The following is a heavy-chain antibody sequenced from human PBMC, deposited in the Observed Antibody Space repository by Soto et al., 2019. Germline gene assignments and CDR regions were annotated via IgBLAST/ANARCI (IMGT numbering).Heavy chain of an antibody. Sequence: GWSLRLSCAASGFTFSDYYMSWIRQAPGKVLEWGSYISSSGSTIYYADSVKGRFTISRDNAKNSMYLQMNSLRADDTVVYYCASSGGYSYGYFDIWGQGTMVTVSS. CDR1: GFTFSDYY. CDR3: ASSGGYSYGYFDI. CDR2: ISSSGSTI. V-gene: IGHV3-11*01. D-gene: IGHD5-18*01. J-gene: IGHJ3*02.